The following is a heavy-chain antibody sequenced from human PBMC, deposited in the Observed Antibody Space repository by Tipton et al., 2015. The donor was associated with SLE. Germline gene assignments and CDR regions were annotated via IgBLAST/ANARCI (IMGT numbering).Heavy chain of an antibody. Sequence: SLRLSCAASGFTFNSYGMHWVRQAPGKGLEWVAVIWYDGSKKYYADSVKGRFTISRDNSKNTLSLQMNSLTTEDTALYYCGKDMSPGGLDVWGHGTTVTVSS. CDR2: IWYDGSKK. J-gene: IGHJ6*02. CDR1: GFTFNSYG. V-gene: IGHV3-33*03. D-gene: IGHD3-10*02. CDR3: GKDMSPGGLDV.